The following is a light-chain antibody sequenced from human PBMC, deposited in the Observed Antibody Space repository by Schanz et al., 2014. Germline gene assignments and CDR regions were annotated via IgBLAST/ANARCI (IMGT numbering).Light chain of an antibody. CDR1: SSNIGAGYD. V-gene: IGLV1-40*01. CDR2: GNN. CDR3: QSYDISLSVLYV. Sequence: QSVLTQPPSVSGAPGQRVTISCTGSSSNIGAGYDVHWYQQLPRAAPKFLMSGNNIRPSGVPARFSASKSGTSASLAITGLQAEDEADYYCQSYDISLSVLYVFGTGTKLTVL. J-gene: IGLJ1*01.